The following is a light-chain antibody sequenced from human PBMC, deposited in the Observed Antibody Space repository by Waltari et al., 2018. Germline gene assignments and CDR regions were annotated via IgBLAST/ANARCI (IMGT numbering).Light chain of an antibody. CDR3: QKADSFPPYT. CDR2: AAS. Sequence: DIQMTQSPSSVSASVGDTVTITWGAGQDINNWLAWFQQKQGKTPKLLISAASSLRKGVPSRFSGSGFGTDFTLTISNLQPEDFAIYYCQKADSFPPYTFGQGTKVEIQ. J-gene: IGKJ2*01. CDR1: QDINNW. V-gene: IGKV1-12*01.